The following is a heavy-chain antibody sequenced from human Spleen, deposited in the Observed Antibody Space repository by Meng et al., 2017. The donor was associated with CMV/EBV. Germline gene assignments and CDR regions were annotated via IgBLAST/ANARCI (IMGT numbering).Heavy chain of an antibody. J-gene: IGHJ6*02. CDR2: ISYDGSNK. V-gene: IGHV3-30*04. D-gene: IGHD3-22*01. Sequence: GESLKISCAASGFTFNTYAMHWVRQAPGKGLEWVAVISYDGSNKYTADSVQGRLTISRDNSKNNLYLQMNSLTVEDMAVYYCVRDQGGESMIAVLIERFGMDVWGQGTTVTVSS. CDR1: GFTFNTYA. CDR3: VRDQGGESMIAVLIERFGMDV.